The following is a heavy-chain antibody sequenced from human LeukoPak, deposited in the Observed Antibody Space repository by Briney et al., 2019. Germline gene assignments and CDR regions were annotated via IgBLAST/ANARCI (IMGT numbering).Heavy chain of an antibody. CDR1: GGSFSGYY. J-gene: IGHJ5*02. CDR3: ARFSDWFDP. CDR2: INHSGST. V-gene: IGHV4-34*01. Sequence: SETLSLTCPVYGGSFSGYYWSWIRQPPGKGLEWIGEINHSGSTNYNPSLKSRVTISVDTSKNQFSLKLSPVTAADTAVYYCARFSDWFDPWGQGTLVTVSS.